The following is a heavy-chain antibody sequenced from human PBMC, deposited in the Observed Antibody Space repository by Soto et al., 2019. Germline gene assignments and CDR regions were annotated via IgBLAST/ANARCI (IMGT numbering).Heavy chain of an antibody. CDR1: GFTFNSYW. CDR2: IKQDGSER. J-gene: IGHJ3*02. V-gene: IGHV3-7*01. CDR3: ARVGIAATGAFDI. D-gene: IGHD6-13*01. Sequence: EVQLVESGGGLVQPGGSLRLSCAASGFTFNSYWMSWVRQAPGKGLEWVANIKQDGSERSYVDSVKGRFTSSRDNAKNSLFLQMNSLRAEDTAVYYCARVGIAATGAFDIWGQGTVVTVS.